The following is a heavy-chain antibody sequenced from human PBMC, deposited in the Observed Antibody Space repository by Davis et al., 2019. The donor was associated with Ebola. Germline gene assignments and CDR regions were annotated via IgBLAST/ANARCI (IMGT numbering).Heavy chain of an antibody. CDR3: ARDVVGYCSGGSC. Sequence: PGGSLRLSCAASGFTFSSYSMNWVRQAPGKGLEWVSSISSSSSYIYYADSVKGRFTISRDNAKNSLYLQMNSLRAEDTAVYYCARDVVGYCSGGSCWGQGTLVTVSS. D-gene: IGHD2-15*01. J-gene: IGHJ4*02. CDR2: ISSSSSYI. CDR1: GFTFSSYS. V-gene: IGHV3-21*01.